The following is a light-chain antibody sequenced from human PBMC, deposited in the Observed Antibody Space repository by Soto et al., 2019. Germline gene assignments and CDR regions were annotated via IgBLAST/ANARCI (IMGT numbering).Light chain of an antibody. CDR3: QKREP. CDR2: DVP. J-gene: IGKJ4*01. V-gene: IGKV3D-20*02. CDR1: QRLSSSY. Sequence: TKYPSSLALSPEAGATLSCRASQRLSSSYLAWYQQKPGQAPRLLIYDVPNRATAIPARFSGSGSGTDFPLTISSLQTEDFAVYYCQKREPFAGGTMA.